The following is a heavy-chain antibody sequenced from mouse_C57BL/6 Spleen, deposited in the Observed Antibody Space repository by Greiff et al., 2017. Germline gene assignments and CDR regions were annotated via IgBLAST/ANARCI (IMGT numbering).Heavy chain of an antibody. J-gene: IGHJ4*01. V-gene: IGHV1-80*01. CDR2: IYPGDGDT. D-gene: IGHD2-4*01. CDR3: ARGEDDSLYYAMDY. CDR1: GYAFSSYW. Sequence: QVQLQQSGAELVKPGASVKISCKASGYAFSSYWMNWVKQRPGKGLEWIGQIYPGDGDTNYNGKFKGKATLTADKSSSTAYMRLRSLTSEDSAVYVCARGEDDSLYYAMDYWGQGTSVTVSS.